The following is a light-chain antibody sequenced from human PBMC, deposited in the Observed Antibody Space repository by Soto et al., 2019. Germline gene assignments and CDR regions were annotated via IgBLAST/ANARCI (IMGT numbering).Light chain of an antibody. CDR1: QSVNSNF. Sequence: EIVLTQSPGTLSLSPGESATLSCRASQSVNSNFFAWYQQKPGQAPRLLIYGVSTRATGIPDRFTGSGSGTDFALTISGLEPADFAIYYCQQYSSLPRSFGQGTKVDI. CDR2: GVS. V-gene: IGKV3-20*01. J-gene: IGKJ2*04. CDR3: QQYSSLPRS.